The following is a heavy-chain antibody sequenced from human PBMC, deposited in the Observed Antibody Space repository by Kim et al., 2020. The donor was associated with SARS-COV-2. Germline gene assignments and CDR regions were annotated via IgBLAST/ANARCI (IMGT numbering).Heavy chain of an antibody. CDR3: ARGAYGDVSFDY. D-gene: IGHD4-17*01. V-gene: IGHV1-18*01. CDR2: T. J-gene: IGHJ4*02. Sequence: TKYGQKVQGRVIMTTDTSTNTAYMELWSLRSGDTAMYYCARGAYGDVSFDYWGQGTLVTVSS.